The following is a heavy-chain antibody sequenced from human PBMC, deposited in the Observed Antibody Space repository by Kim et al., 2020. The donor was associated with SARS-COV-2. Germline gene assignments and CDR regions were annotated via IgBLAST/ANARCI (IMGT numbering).Heavy chain of an antibody. CDR3: ARGLSSTIYYYYYYMDV. Sequence: SETLSLTCAVYGGSFSGYYWSWIRQPPGKGLEWIGEINHSGSTNYNPSLKSRVTISVDTAKNQFSLKLSSVNAADTAVYYCARGLSSTIYYYYYYMDVWGEGTKVTDSS. J-gene: IGHJ6*03. CDR1: GGSFSGYY. D-gene: IGHD2-2*01. CDR2: INHSGST. V-gene: IGHV4-34*01.